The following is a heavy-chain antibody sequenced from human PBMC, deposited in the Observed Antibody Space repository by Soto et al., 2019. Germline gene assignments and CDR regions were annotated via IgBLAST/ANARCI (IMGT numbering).Heavy chain of an antibody. D-gene: IGHD6-13*01. CDR2: IYWDDDK. CDR1: GFSLSTSGVG. J-gene: IGHJ4*02. CDR3: AHRRRYSSLWYAGFDY. V-gene: IGHV2-5*02. Sequence: QITLKESGPTLVKPTQPLTLTCTFSGFSLSTSGVGVGWIRQPPGKALEWLALIYWDDDKRYNPSVKSRLTITKDTSRNQVVLTMTNMDPVDTATYYCAHRRRYSSLWYAGFDYWGQGTLVTVSS.